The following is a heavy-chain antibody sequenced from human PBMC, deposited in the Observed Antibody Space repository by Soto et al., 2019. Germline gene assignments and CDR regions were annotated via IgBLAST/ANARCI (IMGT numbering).Heavy chain of an antibody. CDR2: IYYNGST. Sequence: SETLSLTCTVSGGSISSYYWSWIRQPPGKGLEWIGYIYYNGSTNYNPSLKSRVTISVDTSKNQFSLKLSSVTAADTAVYYCARARYYDFWSGYPSTDYYMDVWGKGTTVTVSS. CDR1: GGSISSYY. J-gene: IGHJ6*03. V-gene: IGHV4-59*01. D-gene: IGHD3-3*01. CDR3: ARARYYDFWSGYPSTDYYMDV.